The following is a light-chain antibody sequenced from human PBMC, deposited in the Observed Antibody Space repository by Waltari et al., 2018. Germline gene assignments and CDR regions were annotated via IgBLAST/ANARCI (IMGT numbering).Light chain of an antibody. Sequence: QSALTQPRSVSGSPGQSVTISCTGTSSDVGGYNYVSWYQQHPGKAPKVMIYDVSQLPSGVPDSFSGSKSDNTASLTISGLQVEDEADYYCCSYAGSYIYVFGSGTKVTVL. J-gene: IGLJ1*01. V-gene: IGLV2-11*01. CDR1: SSDVGGYNY. CDR3: CSYAGSYIYV. CDR2: DVS.